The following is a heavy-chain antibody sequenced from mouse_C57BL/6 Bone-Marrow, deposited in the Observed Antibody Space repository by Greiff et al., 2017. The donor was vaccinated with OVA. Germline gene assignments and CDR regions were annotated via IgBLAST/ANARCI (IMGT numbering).Heavy chain of an antibody. CDR2: IYPRSGNT. V-gene: IGHV1-81*01. J-gene: IGHJ3*01. Sequence: QVQLQQSGAELARPGASVKLSCKASGYTFTSYGISWVKQRTGQGLEWIGEIYPRSGNTYYNEKFKGKATLTADKSSSTAYMELRSLTSGDSAVYFCATSDWAFAYWGQGTLVTVSA. D-gene: IGHD4-1*01. CDR1: GYTFTSYG. CDR3: ATSDWAFAY.